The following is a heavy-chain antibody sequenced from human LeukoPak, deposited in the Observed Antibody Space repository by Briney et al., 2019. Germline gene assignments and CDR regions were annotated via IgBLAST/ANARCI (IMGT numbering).Heavy chain of an antibody. CDR3: ARDLSLAMPGGFDY. Sequence: GGSLRLSCAASGFTFRRYSMNWVRQAPGKGLEWVSTTSSGSDYIYYADSVGGRFTISRDDFRNSVFLEVNSLRAEDTAIYYCARDLSLAMPGGFDYWGQGILVTVSS. V-gene: IGHV3-21*01. CDR1: GFTFRRYS. J-gene: IGHJ4*02. D-gene: IGHD1-26*01. CDR2: TSSGSDYI.